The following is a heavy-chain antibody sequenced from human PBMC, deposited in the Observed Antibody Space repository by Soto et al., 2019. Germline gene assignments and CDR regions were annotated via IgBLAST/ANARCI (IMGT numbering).Heavy chain of an antibody. J-gene: IGHJ4*02. D-gene: IGHD3-10*01. CDR3: AREAEPLLWFGESTEYYFDY. V-gene: IGHV1-18*01. CDR2: ISAYNGNT. Sequence: RHAPTQGLEWMGWISAYNGNTNYAQKLQGRVTMTTDTSTSTAYMELRSLRSDDTAVYYCAREAEPLLWFGESTEYYFDYWGQGTLVTVLL.